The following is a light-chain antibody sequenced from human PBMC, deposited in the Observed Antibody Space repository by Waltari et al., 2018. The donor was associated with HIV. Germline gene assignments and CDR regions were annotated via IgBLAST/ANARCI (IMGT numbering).Light chain of an antibody. CDR2: EVT. Sequence: QSALPQPASVSGSPGQSIPISWPVTSRHLYYPNYVSWYQHQPGKVPKVIISEVTNRPRGVASRFSGPKSGNTASLTISGLQAEDEADYFCTSYVSSASPEFGGWTRLTVL. CDR3: TSYVSSASPE. CDR1: SRHLYYPNY. V-gene: IGLV2-14*01. J-gene: IGLJ3*02.